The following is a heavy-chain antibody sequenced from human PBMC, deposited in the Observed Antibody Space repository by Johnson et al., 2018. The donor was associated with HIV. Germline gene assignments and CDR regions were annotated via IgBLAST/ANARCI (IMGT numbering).Heavy chain of an antibody. V-gene: IGHV3-15*01. CDR3: ALSYSLDAFDI. Sequence: VQLVESGGGVVRPGGSQRLSCVASGFTFDDYDMSWVRQTPGQGLEWVGRIKSKPDGGTTDYAAPVKGRFTISRDDSENKLYLQMKSLKTEDTAVYYCALSYSLDAFDIWGQGTMVTVSS. CDR2: IKSKPDGGTT. J-gene: IGHJ3*02. CDR1: GFTFDDYD. D-gene: IGHD2-21*01.